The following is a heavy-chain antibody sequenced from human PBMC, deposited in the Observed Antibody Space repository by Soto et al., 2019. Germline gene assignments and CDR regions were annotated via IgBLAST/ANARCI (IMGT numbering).Heavy chain of an antibody. CDR2: IYYSGST. J-gene: IGHJ3*02. CDR3: ARHAQNAFDI. Sequence: PSETLSLTCTVSGGSISSSSYYWVWIRQPPGKGLEWIGSIYYSGSTYYNPSLKSRVTISVDTSKNQFSLKLSSVTAADTAVYYCARHAQNAFDIWGQGTMVTVSS. CDR1: GGSISSSSYY. V-gene: IGHV4-39*01.